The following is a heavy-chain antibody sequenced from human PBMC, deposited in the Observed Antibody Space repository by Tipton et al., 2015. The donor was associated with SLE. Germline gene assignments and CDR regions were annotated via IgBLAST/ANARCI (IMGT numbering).Heavy chain of an antibody. CDR1: GGSFSGYY. V-gene: IGHV4-34*01. Sequence: LRLSCAVYGGSFSGYYWSWIRQPPGKGLEWIGEINHSGSTNYNPSLKSRVTISVDTSKNQFSLKLSSVTAADTAVYYCARDSYGSPWYYYGMDVWGQGTTVTVSS. CDR3: ARDSYGSPWYYYGMDV. D-gene: IGHD5-18*01. J-gene: IGHJ6*02. CDR2: INHSGST.